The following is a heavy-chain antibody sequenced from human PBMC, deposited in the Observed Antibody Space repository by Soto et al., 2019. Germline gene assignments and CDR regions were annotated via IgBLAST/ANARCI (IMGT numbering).Heavy chain of an antibody. CDR2: IYNSGST. CDR1: GASVSSDYYY. Sequence: QVQLQDSGPGLVEPSQTLSLTCTVSGASVSSDYYYWSWIRQPPGRGLEWIGHIYNSGSTYSNPSLKSRVTVSLDTSKNQFSLNLSSVTAADTAVYYCARGPSGDKADYWGEGTLVTVSS. CDR3: ARGPSGDKADY. D-gene: IGHD1-26*01. J-gene: IGHJ4*02. V-gene: IGHV4-30-4*01.